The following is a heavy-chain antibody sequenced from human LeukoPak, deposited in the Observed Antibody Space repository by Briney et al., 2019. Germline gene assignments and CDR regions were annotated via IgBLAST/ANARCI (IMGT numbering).Heavy chain of an antibody. CDR2: IYYSGST. CDR3: ARGARSNWFDP. J-gene: IGHJ5*02. CDR1: GGSISSSNYY. V-gene: IGHV4-39*07. Sequence: SETLSLTCTVSGGSISSSNYYWGWIRQPPGKGLEWIGSIYYSGSTHYNPSLKSRVTISVDTSKNQFSLKLSSVTAADTAVYYCARGARSNWFDPWGQGTLVTVSS.